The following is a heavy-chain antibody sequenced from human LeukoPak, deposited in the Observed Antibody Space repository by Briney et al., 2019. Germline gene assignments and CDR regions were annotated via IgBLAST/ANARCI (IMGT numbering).Heavy chain of an antibody. Sequence: GGSLRLSCAASGFTFSSYAMSWVRDAPGKGLECGSAISGSGGSTYYADSVKGRFTISRDNSKNTLYLQMNSLRAEDTAVYYCAKFTRDDSNGQPVKYFDYWGQGTLVTVSS. CDR1: GFTFSSYA. V-gene: IGHV3-23*01. D-gene: IGHD3-22*01. CDR2: ISGSGGST. J-gene: IGHJ4*02. CDR3: AKFTRDDSNGQPVKYFDY.